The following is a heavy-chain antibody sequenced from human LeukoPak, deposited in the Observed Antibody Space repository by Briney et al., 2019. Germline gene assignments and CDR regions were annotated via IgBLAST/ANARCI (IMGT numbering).Heavy chain of an antibody. CDR3: ARGYGSGSYNNFNH. J-gene: IGHJ4*02. Sequence: ASVKVSCKASGYTFTDYYMHWVRQAPGQGLEWMGWINPNSGGTNYAQKFQGRVTMTRDTSISTAYMELSRLTSDDTAVYYCARGYGSGSYNNFNHWGQGIRVAVSS. D-gene: IGHD3-10*01. CDR2: INPNSGGT. V-gene: IGHV1-2*02. CDR1: GYTFTDYY.